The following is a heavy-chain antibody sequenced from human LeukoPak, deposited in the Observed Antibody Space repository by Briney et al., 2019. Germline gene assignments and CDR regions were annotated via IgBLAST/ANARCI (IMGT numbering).Heavy chain of an antibody. CDR1: GFTFSSYA. CDR2: ISYDGSKK. D-gene: IGHD3-10*01. CDR3: ARDGKRLLWFGELEGYYFDY. Sequence: GRSLRLSCAPSGFTFSSYAMHWVRQAPGKGREWVADISYDGSKKYYADSVKGRFTISRDNSKNTLYLQMNSLRDEDTAVYYCARDGKRLLWFGELEGYYFDYWGQGTLVTVSS. V-gene: IGHV3-30*04. J-gene: IGHJ4*02.